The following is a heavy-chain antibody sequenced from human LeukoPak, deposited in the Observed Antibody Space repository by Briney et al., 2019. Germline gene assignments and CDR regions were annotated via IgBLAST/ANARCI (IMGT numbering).Heavy chain of an antibody. J-gene: IGHJ3*02. CDR1: AHTFTIYW. CDR3: ASRHSHDAFDI. V-gene: IGHV5-51*01. D-gene: IGHD5-18*01. Sequence: GESLKISCKGSAHTFTIYWIGWVRQMPGKGLEWMGVIYPGDSDTRYSPSFQGHVIISADKSISTAYLQWSSLKASDTAMYYCASRHSHDAFDIWGQGTMVTVSS. CDR2: IYPGDSDT.